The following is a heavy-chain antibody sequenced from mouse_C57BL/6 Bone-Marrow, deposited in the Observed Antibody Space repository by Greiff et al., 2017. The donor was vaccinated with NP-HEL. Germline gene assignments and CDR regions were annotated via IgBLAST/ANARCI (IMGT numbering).Heavy chain of an antibody. J-gene: IGHJ2*01. V-gene: IGHV1-20*01. Sequence: VQLQQSGPELVKPGDSVKISCKASGYSFTGYFMNWVMQSHGKSLEWIGRINPYNGDTYYNQKFKGKATLTVDKSSSTAHMELLSLTSEDSAVYDCARSFYGSSFGYWGQGTTLTVSS. CDR3: ARSFYGSSFGY. CDR1: GYSFTGYF. D-gene: IGHD1-1*01. CDR2: INPYNGDT.